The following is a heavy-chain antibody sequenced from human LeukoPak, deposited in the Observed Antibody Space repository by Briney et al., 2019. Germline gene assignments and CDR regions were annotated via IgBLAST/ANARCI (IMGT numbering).Heavy chain of an antibody. J-gene: IGHJ4*02. D-gene: IGHD1-26*01. CDR1: GSDFTSYW. CDR2: IYPGDSDT. Sequence: GESLKISCQASGSDFTSYWIGWVRQMPGKGLEWMGIIYPGDSDTRYSPSFQGQVTISADKSISTAYLQWSSLKASDTAMYYCARHSYSGSYYSYWGQGTLVTVSS. CDR3: ARHSYSGSYYSY. V-gene: IGHV5-51*01.